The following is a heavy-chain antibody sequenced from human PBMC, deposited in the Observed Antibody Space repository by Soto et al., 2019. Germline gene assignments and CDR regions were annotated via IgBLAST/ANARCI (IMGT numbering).Heavy chain of an antibody. D-gene: IGHD1-1*01. Sequence: SETLSLTCTVSGGSINSYYWSWIRQPPGKVLEWIGYIYYSGSTNYNPSLKSRVTISVDTSKNQFSLKLSSVTAADTAVYYCARAQLAPRTRPLVWGQGTLVTVSS. V-gene: IGHV4-59*01. CDR2: IYYSGST. CDR3: ARAQLAPRTRPLV. CDR1: GGSINSYY. J-gene: IGHJ4*02.